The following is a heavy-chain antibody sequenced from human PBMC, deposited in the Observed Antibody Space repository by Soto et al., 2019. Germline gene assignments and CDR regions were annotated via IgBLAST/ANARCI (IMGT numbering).Heavy chain of an antibody. D-gene: IGHD4-17*01. J-gene: IGHJ4*02. CDR1: GFTFSSYA. CDR3: ATDRVGGMNTVVMCLDY. Sequence: EVQLLESGGGLVQPGGSLRLSCAASGFTFSSYAMSWVRQAPGKGLEWVSAISGSGGSTYYADSVKGRFTISRDNSKNTLYLQMNSLRADDTAVYYCATDRVGGMNTVVMCLDYWGQGTLVTVSS. CDR2: ISGSGGST. V-gene: IGHV3-23*01.